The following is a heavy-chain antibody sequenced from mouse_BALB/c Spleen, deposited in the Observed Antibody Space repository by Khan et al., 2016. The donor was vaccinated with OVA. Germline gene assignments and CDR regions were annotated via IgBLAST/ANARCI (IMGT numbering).Heavy chain of an antibody. CDR1: GYTFTDYI. CDR3: ARGGYSVFAY. Sequence: QVQLQQSGPELVKPGASLKVSCKASGYTFTDYIIGWVKQSTRQGLEWIGDIFPGSGTPYYNEMFKDKATLTADKSSNTAYMQLSSLTFEDSAVYFCARGGYSVFAYWGQGTLVTVSA. J-gene: IGHJ3*01. D-gene: IGHD2-14*01. CDR2: IFPGSGTP. V-gene: IGHV1-77*01.